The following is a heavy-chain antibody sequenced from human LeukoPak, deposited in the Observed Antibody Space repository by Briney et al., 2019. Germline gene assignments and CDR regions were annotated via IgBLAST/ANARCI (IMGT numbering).Heavy chain of an antibody. CDR3: ARDGSMMGAGAGTSWWFDP. CDR1: GFVFRSYG. J-gene: IGHJ5*02. V-gene: IGHV3-30*03. Sequence: PGKSLRLSCAASGFVFRSYGMHWVRQAPGKGLEGLALISHDGVNKYYTDSVKGRFTISRDNAKNSLYLQLNSLRAEDTAVYYCARDGSMMGAGAGTSWWFDPWGQGTLVTVSS. CDR2: ISHDGVNK. D-gene: IGHD6-13*01.